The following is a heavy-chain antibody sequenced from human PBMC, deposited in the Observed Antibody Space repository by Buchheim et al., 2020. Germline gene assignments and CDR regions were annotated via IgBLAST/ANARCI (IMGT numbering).Heavy chain of an antibody. J-gene: IGHJ5*02. CDR1: GGSISSSSYC. CDR3: ARQRSGWFDWFDP. V-gene: IGHV4-39*01. D-gene: IGHD6-19*01. Sequence: QLQLQESGPGLVKPSETLSFTCTVSGGSISSSSYCWGWVRQPPGKGLEWIGSNYYTGSAYHNPSLKSRVTVSVDTSKNQFSLRLSSVTAADTAVYYCARQRSGWFDWFDPWGQGTL. CDR2: NYYTGSA.